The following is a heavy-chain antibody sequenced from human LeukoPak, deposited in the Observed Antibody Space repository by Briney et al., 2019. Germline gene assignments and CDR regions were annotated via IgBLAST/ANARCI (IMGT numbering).Heavy chain of an antibody. CDR1: GYTFTSYY. D-gene: IGHD1-26*01. V-gene: IGHV1-46*01. CDR2: INPSGGST. Sequence: ASVKVSCKASGYTFTSYYMHWVRQAPGQGLEWMGIINPSGGSTSYAQKFQGRVTVTRDTSTSTVYMELSSLRSEDTAVYYCARENIVGATLDYWGQGTLVTVSS. CDR3: ARENIVGATLDY. J-gene: IGHJ4*02.